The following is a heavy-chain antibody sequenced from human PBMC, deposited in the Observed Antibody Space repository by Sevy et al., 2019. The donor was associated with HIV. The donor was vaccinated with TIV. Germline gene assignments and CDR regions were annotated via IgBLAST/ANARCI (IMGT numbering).Heavy chain of an antibody. D-gene: IGHD6-19*01. Sequence: ASVKVSCKSSGYTFKGYYIHWVRQAPGQGLEWMGWINPNTGASKYARKFQGRVTMTRETSISTAYMVLRGLRSDDTSMYYCVFVWRITVADGFDIWGQGTMVTVSS. CDR1: GYTFKGYY. CDR2: INPNTGAS. J-gene: IGHJ3*02. V-gene: IGHV1-2*02. CDR3: VFVWRITVADGFDI.